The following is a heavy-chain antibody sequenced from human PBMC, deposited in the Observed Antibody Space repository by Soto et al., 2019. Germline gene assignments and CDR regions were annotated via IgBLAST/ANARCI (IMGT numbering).Heavy chain of an antibody. CDR3: ARWFDR. CDR1: GGSISSGGYS. CDR2: ISHSGST. V-gene: IGHV4-30-2*01. J-gene: IGHJ5*02. Sequence: QLQLQESGSGLVKPSQTLSLTCAVSGGSISSGGYSWSWIRQPPGKGLEWIGYISHSGSTYYNPSPXRXXTISGDRSKNQFSLKLSSVTAADTAVYYCARWFDRWGQGTLVTVSS.